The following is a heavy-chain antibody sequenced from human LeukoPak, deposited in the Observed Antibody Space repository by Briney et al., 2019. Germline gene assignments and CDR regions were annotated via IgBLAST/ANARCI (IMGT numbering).Heavy chain of an antibody. J-gene: IGHJ3*02. D-gene: IGHD2-2*01. Sequence: GGSLRLSCAASGFTVSSNYMSWGRQAPGKGLEWGSVIYSGGSTYYADSVKGRFTISRDNSKNTLYLQMDSLRAEDTAVYYCARGEGYCSSTSCYRYRAFDIWGQGTMVTVSS. CDR2: IYSGGST. CDR1: GFTVSSNY. CDR3: ARGEGYCSSTSCYRYRAFDI. V-gene: IGHV3-66*01.